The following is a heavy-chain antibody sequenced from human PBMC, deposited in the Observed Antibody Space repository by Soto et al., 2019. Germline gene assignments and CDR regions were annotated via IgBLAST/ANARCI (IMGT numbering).Heavy chain of an antibody. CDR1: GYTFTSYG. J-gene: IGHJ4*02. Sequence: QVQLVQSGAEVKKPGASVKVSCKASGYTFTSYGISWVRQAPGQGLEWMGWISAYNGNTKYEQKLQGRVTLTTDTSTRTAYMQMSSLRYDDTAVYYCARDSSAYPYYWGEGNLITVSS. CDR2: ISAYNGNT. D-gene: IGHD6-19*01. V-gene: IGHV1-18*01. CDR3: ARDSSAYPYY.